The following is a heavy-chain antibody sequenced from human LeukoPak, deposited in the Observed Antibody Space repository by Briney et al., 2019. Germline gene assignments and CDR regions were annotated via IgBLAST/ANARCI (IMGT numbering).Heavy chain of an antibody. Sequence: ASVKVSCKASGYTFTSYDINWVRQATGQGLEWMGWMNPNSGNTGYAQKFQGRVTMTRNTSISTAYMELSSLRSDDTAVYYCARDPTPRYDSSGYYYYYYYYMDVWGKGTTVTVSS. CDR1: GYTFTSYD. CDR3: ARDPTPRYDSSGYYYYYYYYMDV. CDR2: MNPNSGNT. D-gene: IGHD3-22*01. V-gene: IGHV1-8*01. J-gene: IGHJ6*03.